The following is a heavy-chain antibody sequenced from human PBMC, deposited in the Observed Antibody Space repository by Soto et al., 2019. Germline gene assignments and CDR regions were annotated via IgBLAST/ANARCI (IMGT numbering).Heavy chain of an antibody. CDR3: ARSSQSTVTTFAY. J-gene: IGHJ4*02. Sequence: SETLSLTCTVSGGSISSGGYYCSWIRQHPGKGLEWIGYIYYSGSTDYNPSLKSRVTISVDTSKNQFSLKLSSVTAADTAVYYCARSSQSTVTTFAYWGQGTLVTVTS. CDR1: GGSISSGGYY. V-gene: IGHV4-31*03. CDR2: IYYSGST. D-gene: IGHD4-17*01.